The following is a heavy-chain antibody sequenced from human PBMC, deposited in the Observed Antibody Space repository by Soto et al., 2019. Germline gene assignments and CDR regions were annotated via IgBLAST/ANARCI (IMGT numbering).Heavy chain of an antibody. J-gene: IGHJ4*02. Sequence: SVKVSCKASGFTFTRSAVQWVRQARGQRLEWIGWIVVGSGNTNYAQKSHERVTITRDMSTSTAYMELSSLRSEDTAVYYCAADLGGYGYNFGYWGEGTLVTVSS. CDR1: GFTFTRSA. CDR3: AADLGGYGYNFGY. D-gene: IGHD5-12*01. V-gene: IGHV1-58*01. CDR2: IVVGSGNT.